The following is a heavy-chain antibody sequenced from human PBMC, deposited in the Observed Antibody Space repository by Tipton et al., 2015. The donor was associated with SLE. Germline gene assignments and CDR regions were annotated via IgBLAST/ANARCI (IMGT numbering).Heavy chain of an antibody. V-gene: IGHV4-34*01. Sequence: LRLSCAVYGGSFSGYYWSWIRQPPGKGLEWIGEINHSGSTNYNPSLKSRVTISVDTSKNQFSLKLSSVTAADTAVYYCARFPRGPRWGQGTLVTVPS. CDR3: ARFPRGPR. CDR2: INHSGST. D-gene: IGHD3-10*01. CDR1: GGSFSGYY. J-gene: IGHJ4*02.